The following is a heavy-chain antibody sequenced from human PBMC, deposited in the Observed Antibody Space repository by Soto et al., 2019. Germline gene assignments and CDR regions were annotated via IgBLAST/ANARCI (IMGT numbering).Heavy chain of an antibody. CDR3: ATGYCSGGSCYPGGVEY. CDR2: IYQSGNT. V-gene: IGHV4-30-2*01. J-gene: IGHJ4*02. CDR1: GGSISSGGYS. D-gene: IGHD2-15*01. Sequence: QLQLQESGSGLVKPSQTLFLTCAVSGGSISSGGYSWSWIRQTPGKGLEWIGYIYQSGNTYYNPSLKSRVTISVDRSKNQFARKLSSVTAADTAVYYCATGYCSGGSCYPGGVEYWGQGTLVTVSS.